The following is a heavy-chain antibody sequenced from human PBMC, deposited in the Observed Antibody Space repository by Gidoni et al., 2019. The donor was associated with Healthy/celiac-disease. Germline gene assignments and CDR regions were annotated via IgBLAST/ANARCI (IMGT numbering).Heavy chain of an antibody. CDR3: ARFSPPIYSYGDGGFDY. Sequence: EVQLVESGGGLVQPGGSLRLSCAASGFTFSSYEMNWVRQAPGKGLEWVSYISSSGSTIYYADSVKGRFTISRDNAKNSLYLQMNSLRAEDTAVYYCARFSPPIYSYGDGGFDYWGQGTLVTVSS. CDR1: GFTFSSYE. J-gene: IGHJ4*02. V-gene: IGHV3-48*03. D-gene: IGHD5-18*01. CDR2: ISSSGSTI.